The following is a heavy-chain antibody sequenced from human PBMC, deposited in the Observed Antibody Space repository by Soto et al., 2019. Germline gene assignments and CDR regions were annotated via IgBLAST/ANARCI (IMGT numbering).Heavy chain of an antibody. CDR3: ARGDCSSTSCYRGMDYYYGMDV. V-gene: IGHV4-34*01. J-gene: IGHJ6*02. CDR2: INHSGST. D-gene: IGHD2-2*02. Sequence: SETLSLTCAVYGGSFSGYYWSWIRQPPGKGLEWIGEINHSGSTNYNPSLKSRVTISVDTSKNQFSLKLSSVTAADTAVYYCARGDCSSTSCYRGMDYYYGMDVWGQGTTVTVSS. CDR1: GGSFSGYY.